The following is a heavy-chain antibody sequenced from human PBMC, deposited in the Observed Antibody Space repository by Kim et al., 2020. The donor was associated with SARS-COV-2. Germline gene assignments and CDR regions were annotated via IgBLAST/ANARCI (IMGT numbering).Heavy chain of an antibody. CDR3: ARDLLEGGYCSSTSCRRFDY. CDR1: GYTFTSYG. CDR2: ISAYNGNT. J-gene: IGHJ4*02. D-gene: IGHD2-2*01. V-gene: IGHV1-18*01. Sequence: ASVKVSCKASGYTFTSYGISWVRQAPGQGLEWMGWISAYNGNTNYAQKLQGRVTMTTDTSTSTAYMELRSLRSDDTAVYYCARDLLEGGYCSSTSCRRFDYWGQGTLVTVSS.